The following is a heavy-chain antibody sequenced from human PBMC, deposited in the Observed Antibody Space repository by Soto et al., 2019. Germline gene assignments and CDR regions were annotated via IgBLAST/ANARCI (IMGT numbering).Heavy chain of an antibody. J-gene: IGHJ4*01. D-gene: IGHD5-12*01. CDR2: IYYTGGT. Sequence: SETLSLTCTVSGGSISSSNYYWAWIRQPPGKGLEWIGSIYYTGGTYYNPSLRSRVTMSVDTSRSQFSLKLRSVTAADSAVYYCARHSAEWLQLRILFDYWGQGTLVTVSS. V-gene: IGHV4-39*01. CDR3: ARHSAEWLQLRILFDY. CDR1: GGSISSSNYY.